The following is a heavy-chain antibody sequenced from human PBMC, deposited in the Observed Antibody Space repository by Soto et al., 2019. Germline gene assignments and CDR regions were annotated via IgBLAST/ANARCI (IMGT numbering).Heavy chain of an antibody. CDR1: GFTFGDYA. D-gene: IGHD3-3*01. Sequence: GGSLRLSCTASGFTFGDYAMSWFRQAPGKGLEWVGFIRSKAYGGTTEYAASVKGRFTISRYNSKSIAYLQMNSLKTEDTAVYYCTRKYYDFWSGYEFDYWGQGTLVTVSS. V-gene: IGHV3-49*03. CDR2: IRSKAYGGTT. CDR3: TRKYYDFWSGYEFDY. J-gene: IGHJ4*02.